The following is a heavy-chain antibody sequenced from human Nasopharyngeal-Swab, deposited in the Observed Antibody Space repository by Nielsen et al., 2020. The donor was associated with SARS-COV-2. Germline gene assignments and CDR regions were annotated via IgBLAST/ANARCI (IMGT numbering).Heavy chain of an antibody. V-gene: IGHV3-30*18. CDR1: GFTFSNYG. D-gene: IGHD3-3*01. J-gene: IGHJ4*02. CDR2: ISYDGSFK. CDR3: AKGNYDFWSASANFDY. Sequence: GGSLRLSCAASGFTFSNYGMHWVRQAPGKGLEWVTVISYDGSFKYYADSVKGRFTISRDNSENTLYLQMNSLRAEDTAVYYCAKGNYDFWSASANFDYWGQGTLVTVSS.